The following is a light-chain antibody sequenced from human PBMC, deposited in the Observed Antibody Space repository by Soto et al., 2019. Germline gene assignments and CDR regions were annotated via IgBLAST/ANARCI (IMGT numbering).Light chain of an antibody. V-gene: IGKV1-39*01. Sequence: DIPMTQSPSSLSASLGDRVTFTCRASQPIRTYLHWYQQKPGEAPKLLIYSASSLQSGVPSRFSGSGSGTEFTLTISGLQPEDFGSYYCQQSYTTLYSFGQGTKLEIK. CDR3: QQSYTTLYS. CDR2: SAS. CDR1: QPIRTY. J-gene: IGKJ2*01.